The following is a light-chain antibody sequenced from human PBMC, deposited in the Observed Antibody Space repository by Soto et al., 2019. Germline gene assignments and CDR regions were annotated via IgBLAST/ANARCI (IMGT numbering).Light chain of an antibody. CDR2: GAS. V-gene: IGKV3-15*01. CDR1: QSVSSN. J-gene: IGKJ2*01. CDR3: QQSNKWPQYT. Sequence: EIVMTQSPATLSVSPGERATLSCRASQSVSSNLAWYQQKPGQAPRLLIYGASTRATGIPARFSGSGSGTEFTLTISSLQSEDFAVYYCQQSNKWPQYTFGQGTKADIK.